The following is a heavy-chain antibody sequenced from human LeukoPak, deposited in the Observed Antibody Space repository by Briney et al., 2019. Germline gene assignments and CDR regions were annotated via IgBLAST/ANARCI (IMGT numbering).Heavy chain of an antibody. D-gene: IGHD5-24*01. CDR3: ARLGELATITYYYYYMDV. CDR1: GGSISSYY. CDR2: IYTSGST. Sequence: SETLSLTCTVSGGSISSYYWSWIRQPPGKGLEWIGYIYTSGSTNYNPSLKSRVTVSVDTSKNQFSLKLSSVTAADTAVYYCARLGELATITYYYYYMDVWGKGPRSPSP. V-gene: IGHV4-4*09. J-gene: IGHJ6*03.